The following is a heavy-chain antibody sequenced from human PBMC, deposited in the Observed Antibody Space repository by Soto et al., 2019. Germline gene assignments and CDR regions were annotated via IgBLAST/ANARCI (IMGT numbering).Heavy chain of an antibody. CDR2: IKQDGSEK. J-gene: IGHJ4*02. Sequence: EVQLVESGGGLVQPGGSLRLSCAASGFTFSSYWMSWVRQAPGKGLEWVANIKQDGSEKYYVDSVKGRCTITRDNAKKSLYLQMKSLRAEDTAVYYCARAPRDDYDFWSGRPRGGSYWGQGTLVTVSS. CDR3: ARAPRDDYDFWSGRPRGGSY. D-gene: IGHD3-3*01. V-gene: IGHV3-7*03. CDR1: GFTFSSYW.